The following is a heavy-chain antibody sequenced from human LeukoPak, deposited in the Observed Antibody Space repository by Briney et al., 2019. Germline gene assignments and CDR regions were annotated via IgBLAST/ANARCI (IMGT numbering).Heavy chain of an antibody. Sequence: GGSLRLSCAASGFTFSSYSMNWVRQAPGKGLVWVSSISSSSSYIYYADSVKGRFTISRDNAKNSLYLQMNSLRAEDTAVYYCARDGYYGSGSYSYNYGMDVWGKGTTVTVSS. CDR3: ARDGYYGSGSYSYNYGMDV. D-gene: IGHD3-10*01. CDR2: ISSSSSYI. V-gene: IGHV3-21*01. CDR1: GFTFSSYS. J-gene: IGHJ6*04.